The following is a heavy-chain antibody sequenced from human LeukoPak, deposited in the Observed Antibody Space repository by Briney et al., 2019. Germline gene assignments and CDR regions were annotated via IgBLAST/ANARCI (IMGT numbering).Heavy chain of an antibody. CDR2: ISGSGGST. CDR3: AKDEGGSSGYTDAFDI. V-gene: IGHV3-23*01. Sequence: PGGSLRLSCAASGFTFSSYAMSWVRQAPGKGLEWASAISGSGGSTYYADSVKGRFTISRDNSKNTLYLQMNSLRAEDTAVYYCAKDEGGSSGYTDAFDIWGQGTMVTVSS. D-gene: IGHD6-19*01. J-gene: IGHJ3*02. CDR1: GFTFSSYA.